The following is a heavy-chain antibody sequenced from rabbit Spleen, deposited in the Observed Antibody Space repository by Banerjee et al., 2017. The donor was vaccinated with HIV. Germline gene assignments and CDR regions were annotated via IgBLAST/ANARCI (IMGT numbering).Heavy chain of an antibody. CDR2: IGGSSGGT. J-gene: IGHJ4*01. Sequence: QSLEESGGGLVKPEGSLTLTCKASGFSFSDRDVMCWVRQAPGKGLEWIGCIGGSSGGTYYASWAKGRFTISKASSTTVTLQMTSLTAADTATYFCARSEGGLGYGSKLWGPGTLVTVS. CDR1: GFSFSDRDV. CDR3: ARSEGGLGYGSKL. D-gene: IGHD6-1*01. V-gene: IGHV1S40*01.